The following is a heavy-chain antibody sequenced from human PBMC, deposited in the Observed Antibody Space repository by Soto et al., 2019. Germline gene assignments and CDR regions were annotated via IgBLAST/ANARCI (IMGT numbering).Heavy chain of an antibody. CDR1: GFTFSNDW. J-gene: IGHJ3*02. V-gene: IGHV3-7*05. Sequence: EVQLVESGGGLVQPGGSLRLSCAASGFTFSNDWMTWVRQAPGKGLEWVANIKKDGMKKSYLDSVWGRFTSSRDNAKNSLYLEKNSLRDEDTALYYCARYVSPGKSNSFFDAVDIGGQGTMVTVSS. CDR3: ARYVSPGKSNSFFDAVDI. CDR2: IKKDGMKK. D-gene: IGHD3-10*01.